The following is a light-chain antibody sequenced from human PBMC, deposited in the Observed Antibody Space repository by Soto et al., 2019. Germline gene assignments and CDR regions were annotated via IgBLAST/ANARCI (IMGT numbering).Light chain of an antibody. V-gene: IGLV2-14*03. Sequence: QSVLTQPASVSGSPGQSITISCTGTGSDVGGYDYVSWYQQYPGKAPKLVIYDVTNRPSGVSNRFSGSKSGNTAALIIFGLQAEDEADYYCCSYTSSGTYVFGPGTKVTVL. CDR1: GSDVGGYDY. CDR2: DVT. CDR3: CSYTSSGTYV. J-gene: IGLJ1*01.